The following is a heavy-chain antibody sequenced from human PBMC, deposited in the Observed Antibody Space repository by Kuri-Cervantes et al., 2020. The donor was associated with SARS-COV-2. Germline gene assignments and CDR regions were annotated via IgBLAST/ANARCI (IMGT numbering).Heavy chain of an antibody. CDR1: GGSISSSSYY. V-gene: IGHV4-39*01. D-gene: IGHD3-3*01. CDR2: IYYSGST. Sequence: SETLSLTCTVSGGSISSSSYYWGWIRQPPGKGLEWIGSIYYSGSTYYNPSLKSRVTISVDTSKNQFSLKLGSVTAADTAVYYCARSVNDFWSGYAVSLSTNYFDYWGQGTLVTVSS. CDR3: ARSVNDFWSGYAVSLSTNYFDY. J-gene: IGHJ4*02.